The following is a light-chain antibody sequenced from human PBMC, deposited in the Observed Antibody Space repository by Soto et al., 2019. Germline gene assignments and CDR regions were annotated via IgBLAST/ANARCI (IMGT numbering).Light chain of an antibody. CDR2: EVT. J-gene: IGLJ2*01. Sequence: QSALTQPPSASGSPGQSVIISCTGTSSDVGGYNFVSWFQQHPGKAPKLMIYEVTKRPSGVPDRFSGSKSGNTASLTVSGLQAADEADYYCISYAAGNNYLVFGGGTQLTVL. V-gene: IGLV2-8*01. CDR1: SSDVGGYNF. CDR3: ISYAAGNNYLV.